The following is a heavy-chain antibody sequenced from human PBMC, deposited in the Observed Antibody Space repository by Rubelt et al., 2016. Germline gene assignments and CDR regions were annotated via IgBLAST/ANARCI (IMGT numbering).Heavy chain of an antibody. CDR3: AKDRSGSGFYYLDQ. J-gene: IGHJ4*02. V-gene: IGHV3-23*03. Sequence: EVQLLESGGGMVQPGGSLRLSCAASGFTFANSAINWVRQAPGKGLEWVSVISNGDTTYYAVSVKGRFIISRDDSRNPVFMKLNTRGAEDTAVYYCAKDRSGSGFYYLDQWGQGVLVTVSS. CDR1: GFTFANSA. D-gene: IGHD6-19*01. CDR2: ISNGDTT.